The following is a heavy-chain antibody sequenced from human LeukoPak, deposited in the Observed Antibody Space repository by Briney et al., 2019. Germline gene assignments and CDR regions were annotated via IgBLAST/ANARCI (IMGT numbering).Heavy chain of an antibody. J-gene: IGHJ4*02. D-gene: IGHD3-10*01. CDR1: GGTFSSYA. Sequence: ASVKVSCKASGGTFSSYAIGWVRQAPGQGLEWMGGIIPIFGTANYAQEFQGRVTITADESTSTAYMELSSLRSEDTAVYYCARGGAWFGERTYFDYWGQGTLVTVSS. V-gene: IGHV1-69*13. CDR3: ARGGAWFGERTYFDY. CDR2: IIPIFGTA.